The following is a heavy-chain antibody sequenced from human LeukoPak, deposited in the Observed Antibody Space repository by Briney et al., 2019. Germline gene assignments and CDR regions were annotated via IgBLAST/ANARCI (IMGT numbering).Heavy chain of an antibody. Sequence: GSLRLSCAASGFTFSSYAMSWVRQAPGKGLEWVSAISGSGGSTYYADSVKGRFTISRDNSKNTLYLQMNSLRAEDTAVYYCAKDHSRITMIVVVITGPFDYWGQGTLVTVSS. V-gene: IGHV3-23*01. CDR3: AKDHSRITMIVVVITGPFDY. D-gene: IGHD3-22*01. J-gene: IGHJ4*02. CDR1: GFTFSSYA. CDR2: ISGSGGST.